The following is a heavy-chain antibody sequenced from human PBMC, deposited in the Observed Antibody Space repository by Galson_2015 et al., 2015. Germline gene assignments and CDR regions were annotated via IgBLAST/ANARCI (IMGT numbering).Heavy chain of an antibody. V-gene: IGHV3-74*01. CDR1: GFTFSSYW. J-gene: IGHJ4*02. CDR2: ISTDASST. Sequence: SLRLSCAASGFTFSSYWIHWVRQASGKGLVWVSRISTDASSTTYADSVTGRFTISRDNAKNTLYLQMNSLRAEDTAVYYCARGFAGSYDHWGQGTLVTVSS. D-gene: IGHD3-10*01. CDR3: ARGFAGSYDH.